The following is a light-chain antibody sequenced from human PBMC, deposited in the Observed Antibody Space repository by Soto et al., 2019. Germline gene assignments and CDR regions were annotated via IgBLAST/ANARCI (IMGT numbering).Light chain of an antibody. J-gene: IGLJ1*01. Sequence: QSALTQPRSVSGSPGQSVTISCTGTRSDVGASDHVSWYQQYADRAPKLMIFEVSQRPSRVPDRFSGSKSGNTASLTISGLQAEDEADYYCCSYAGSSFYVFGTGTKLTVL. CDR2: EVS. V-gene: IGLV2-11*01. CDR3: CSYAGSSFYV. CDR1: RSDVGASDH.